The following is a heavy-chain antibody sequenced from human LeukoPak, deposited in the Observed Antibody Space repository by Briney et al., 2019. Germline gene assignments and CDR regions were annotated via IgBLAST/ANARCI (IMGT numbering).Heavy chain of an antibody. CDR1: GGSISSSNW. CDR2: IYHSGST. CDR3: AKRGYSGRRAFDI. Sequence: SETLSLTCAVSGGSISSSNWWSWVRQPPGKGLEWIGEIYHSGSTNYNPSLKSRVTISVDKSKNQFSLKLSSVTAADTAVYYCAKRGYSGRRAFDIWGQGTMVTVSS. D-gene: IGHD2-21*01. J-gene: IGHJ3*02. V-gene: IGHV4-4*02.